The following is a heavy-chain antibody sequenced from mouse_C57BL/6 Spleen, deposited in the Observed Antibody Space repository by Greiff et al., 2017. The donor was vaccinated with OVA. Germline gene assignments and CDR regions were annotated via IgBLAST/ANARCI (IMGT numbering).Heavy chain of an antibody. CDR3: ARLYGNYDAMDY. D-gene: IGHD2-1*01. J-gene: IGHJ4*01. CDR1: GYTFTDYY. Sequence: QVQLQQSGAELVRPGASVKLSCKASGYTFTDYYINWVKQRPGQGLEWIARIYPGSGNTYYNEKFKGKATLTAEKSSSTAYMQLSSLTSEDSAVYFCARLYGNYDAMDYWGQGTSVTVSS. CDR2: IYPGSGNT. V-gene: IGHV1-76*01.